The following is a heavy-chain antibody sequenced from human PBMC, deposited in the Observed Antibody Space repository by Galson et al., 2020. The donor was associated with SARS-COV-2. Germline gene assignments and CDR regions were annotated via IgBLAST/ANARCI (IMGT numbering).Heavy chain of an antibody. CDR1: GRSVISGSFY. J-gene: IGHJ4*02. CDR3: ERMQNYYGSGNYLGGFDS. Sequence: SAPLSLTCTVSGRSVISGSFYWSWIRQPPEKGLEWIASIYYSGCTNYNPSLKSRVTISVDTSKNQFSLKLTSVTAADTAVYYCERMQNYYGSGNYLGGFDSWGQGTLVTVSS. V-gene: IGHV4-61*01. CDR2: IYYSGCT. D-gene: IGHD3-10*01.